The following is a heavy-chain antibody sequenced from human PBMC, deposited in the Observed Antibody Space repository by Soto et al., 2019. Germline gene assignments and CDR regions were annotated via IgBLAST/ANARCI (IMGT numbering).Heavy chain of an antibody. CDR2: IYPGDSDT. CDR3: ARLGGYYDSSGYYYLGY. D-gene: IGHD3-22*01. V-gene: IGHV5-51*01. CDR1: GYSFTSYW. J-gene: IGHJ4*02. Sequence: GESLKISCKGSGYSFTSYWIGWVRQMPGKGLEWMGIIYPGDSDTRYSPSFQGQITISADKSISTAYLQWSSLKASDTAMYYWARLGGYYDSSGYYYLGYWGQGTLVTVSS.